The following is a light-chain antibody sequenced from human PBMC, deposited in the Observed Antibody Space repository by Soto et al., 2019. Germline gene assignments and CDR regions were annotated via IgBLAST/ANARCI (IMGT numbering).Light chain of an antibody. Sequence: QSALTQPVSVSGSPGQSITISCTGTSSDVGRYNLVSWYQQHAGKAPKLMIYEVTKRPSGVSNRFSGSKSGNTASLTISGLQAEDEADYYCCAYAGSSAFEFGGWTKLTVL. V-gene: IGLV2-23*02. J-gene: IGLJ2*01. CDR2: EVT. CDR1: SSDVGRYNL. CDR3: CAYAGSSAFE.